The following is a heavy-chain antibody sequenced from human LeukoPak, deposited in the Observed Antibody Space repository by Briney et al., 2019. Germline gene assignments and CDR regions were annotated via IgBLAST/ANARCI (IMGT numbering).Heavy chain of an antibody. Sequence: PGGSLRLSCAASGFTFSSYWMNWVRQAPGKGLVWVSSISSSSSYIYYPDSVKGRFTISRDNAKKSLYLQMNSLRAEDTAVYYCARNLAAHGYYYYYGMDVWGQGTTVTVSS. CDR1: GFTFSSYW. V-gene: IGHV3-21*01. J-gene: IGHJ6*02. CDR2: ISSSSSYI. D-gene: IGHD6-6*01. CDR3: ARNLAAHGYYYYYGMDV.